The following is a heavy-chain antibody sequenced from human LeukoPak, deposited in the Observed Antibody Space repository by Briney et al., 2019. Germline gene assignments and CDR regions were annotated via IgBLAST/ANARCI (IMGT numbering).Heavy chain of an antibody. CDR1: GFTFSSYW. CDR2: IKQDGSEK. Sequence: GGSLRLSCAASGFTFSSYWMSWVRQAPGKGLEWVANIKQDGSEKYYVDSVKGRFTISRDNAKNSLYLQMNSLRAEDTAVYYCARGLSGYSGYDDYWGQGTLVTVSS. D-gene: IGHD5-12*01. J-gene: IGHJ4*02. V-gene: IGHV3-7*01. CDR3: ARGLSGYSGYDDY.